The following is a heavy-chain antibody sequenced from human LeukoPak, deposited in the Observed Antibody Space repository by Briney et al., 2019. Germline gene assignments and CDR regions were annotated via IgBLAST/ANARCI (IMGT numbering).Heavy chain of an antibody. V-gene: IGHV4-61*05. CDR3: ARAQLSAFDI. CDR2: IYYSGST. J-gene: IGHJ3*02. Sequence: SETLSLTCTVSGGSISSSSYYWSWIRQPPGKGLEWIGYIYYSGSTNYNPSLKSRVTISVDTSKNQFSLKLSSVTAADTAVYYCARAQLSAFDIWGQGTMVTVSS. CDR1: GGSISSSSYY. D-gene: IGHD5-18*01.